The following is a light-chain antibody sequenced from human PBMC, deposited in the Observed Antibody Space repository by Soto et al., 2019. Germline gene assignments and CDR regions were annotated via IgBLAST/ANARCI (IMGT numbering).Light chain of an antibody. CDR1: SSDIGAGYH. V-gene: IGLV1-40*01. J-gene: IGLJ1*01. CDR3: QSYDTSLSAYV. CDR2: DIT. Sequence: QSVLTQPPSVSGAPGQRVTISCTGSSSDIGAGYHVHWYQQFPGTAPKLLIYDITNRPSGVPDRFSGSKSGTTASLAITGLQPEDEADYYCQSYDTSLSAYVFGSGTKVTVL.